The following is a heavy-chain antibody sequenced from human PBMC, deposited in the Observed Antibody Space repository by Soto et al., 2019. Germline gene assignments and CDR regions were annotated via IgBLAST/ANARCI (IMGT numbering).Heavy chain of an antibody. V-gene: IGHV3-23*01. CDR3: VKGDYSSGWYYFDC. J-gene: IGHJ4*01. D-gene: IGHD6-19*01. CDR1: GFTFANYA. CDR2: ISGNGGST. Sequence: EVQLLESGGGLVQPGGSLRLSCAASGFTFANYAVGWVRQAPGKGLEWASSISGNGGSTYYADSVKGRFAISRDNSKNTLFLQMNSLGTEDTAIYYCVKGDYSSGWYYFDCWGHGTLVTVSS.